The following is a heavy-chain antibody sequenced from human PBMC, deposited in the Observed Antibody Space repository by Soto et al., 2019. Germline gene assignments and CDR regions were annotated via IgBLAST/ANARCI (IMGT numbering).Heavy chain of an antibody. V-gene: IGHV1-69*08. Sequence: QVQLVQSGAEVKKPGSSVKVSYKASGGTFSSYTISWVRQAPGQGLEWMGRIIPILGIANYAQKFQGRVTITADKSTSTAYMELSSLRSEDTAVYYCARERYCGGDCYARDDAFDIWGQGTMVTVSS. CDR3: ARERYCGGDCYARDDAFDI. J-gene: IGHJ3*02. CDR1: GGTFSSYT. CDR2: IIPILGIA. D-gene: IGHD2-21*02.